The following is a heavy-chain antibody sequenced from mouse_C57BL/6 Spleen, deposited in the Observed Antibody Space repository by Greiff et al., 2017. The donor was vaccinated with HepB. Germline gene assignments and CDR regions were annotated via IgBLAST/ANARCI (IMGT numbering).Heavy chain of an antibody. CDR3: TVMTTVVATDY. Sequence: VQLQQSGAELVRPGASVKLSCTASGFNIKDYYMHWVKQRPEQGLEWIGRIDPEDGDTEYAPKFQGKATMTADTSSNTAYLQLSSLTSEDTAVYYCTVMTTVVATDYWGQGTTLTVSS. J-gene: IGHJ2*01. D-gene: IGHD1-1*01. CDR2: IDPEDGDT. CDR1: GFNIKDYY. V-gene: IGHV14-1*01.